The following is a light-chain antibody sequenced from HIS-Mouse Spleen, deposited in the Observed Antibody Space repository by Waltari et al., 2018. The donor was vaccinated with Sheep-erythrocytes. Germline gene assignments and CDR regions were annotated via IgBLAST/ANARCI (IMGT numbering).Light chain of an antibody. Sequence: SYELTQPPSVSVSPGQTASITCPGDNSGDKYACWYQQKPGHSPVLVIYQDSKRPSGIPERFSGSNSGNTATLTISGTQAMDEADYYCQAWDSSTVVFGGGTKLTVL. CDR1: NSGDKY. CDR3: QAWDSSTVV. V-gene: IGLV3-1*01. J-gene: IGLJ2*01. CDR2: QDS.